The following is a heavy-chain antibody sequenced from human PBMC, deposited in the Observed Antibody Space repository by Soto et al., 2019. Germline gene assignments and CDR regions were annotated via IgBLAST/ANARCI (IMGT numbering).Heavy chain of an antibody. J-gene: IGHJ6*03. CDR3: ARSYRRYCSGGSCYSYYYYYMDV. CDR2: ISAYNGNT. CDR1: GYTFTSYG. Sequence: ASVKVSCKASGYTFTSYGISWVRQAPGQGLEWMGWISAYNGNTNYAQKLQGRLTMTTDTSTSTAYMELRSLRSDDTAVYYCARSYRRYCSGGSCYSYYYYYMDVWGKGTTVTAP. V-gene: IGHV1-18*01. D-gene: IGHD2-15*01.